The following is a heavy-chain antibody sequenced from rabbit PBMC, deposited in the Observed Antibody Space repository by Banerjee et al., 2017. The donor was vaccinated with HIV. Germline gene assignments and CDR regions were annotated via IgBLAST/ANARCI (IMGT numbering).Heavy chain of an antibody. Sequence: EESGGDLVKPGASLTLTCTASGFSFSSSYYMCWVRQAPGKGLEWIGCVHTGDGNTYYASWAKGRFTISKTSSTTVTLQMTSLTAADTATYFCARSYASVTDYGAFGLWGQGTLVTVS. CDR2: VHTGDGNT. J-gene: IGHJ3*01. V-gene: IGHV1S40*01. CDR1: GFSFSSSYY. D-gene: IGHD2-1*01. CDR3: ARSYASVTDYGAFGL.